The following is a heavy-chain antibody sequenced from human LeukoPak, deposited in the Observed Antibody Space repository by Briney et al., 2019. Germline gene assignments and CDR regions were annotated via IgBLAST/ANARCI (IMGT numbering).Heavy chain of an antibody. CDR1: GGTFSGYA. CDR2: IIPIFGTA. Sequence: SVKVSCKASGGTFSGYAISWVRQAPGQGLEWMGGIIPIFGTANYAQKFRGRVTITTDESTSTAYMELSSLRSEDTTVYYCARDRDYYDSSGYYLDYWGQGTLVTVSS. V-gene: IGHV1-69*05. CDR3: ARDRDYYDSSGYYLDY. J-gene: IGHJ4*02. D-gene: IGHD3-22*01.